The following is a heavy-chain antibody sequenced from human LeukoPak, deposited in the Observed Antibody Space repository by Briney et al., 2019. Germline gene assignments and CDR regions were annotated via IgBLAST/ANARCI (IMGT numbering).Heavy chain of an antibody. Sequence: GESLQISCKGSGYSFTSHWIGWVRQMPGKGLEWMGIIYPGDSDTRYSPSFQGQVTISVDKSISTAFLQWSSLKASDTAMYYCARRVVLAAEEDWFDPWGQGTLVTVSS. D-gene: IGHD2-2*01. J-gene: IGHJ5*02. CDR3: ARRVVLAAEEDWFDP. CDR1: GYSFTSHW. V-gene: IGHV5-51*01. CDR2: IYPGDSDT.